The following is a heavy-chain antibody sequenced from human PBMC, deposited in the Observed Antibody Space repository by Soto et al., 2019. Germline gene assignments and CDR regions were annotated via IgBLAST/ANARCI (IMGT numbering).Heavy chain of an antibody. J-gene: IGHJ6*02. CDR1: GGTFSSYA. V-gene: IGHV1-69*13. CDR2: IIPIFGTA. Sequence: VKVSCKASGGTFSSYAISWVRQAPGQGLEWMGGIIPIFGTANYAQKFQGRVTITADESTSTAYMELSSLRSEDTAVYYCASTYDFWSGAPRYHYYGMDVWGQGTTVTVSS. D-gene: IGHD3-3*01. CDR3: ASTYDFWSGAPRYHYYGMDV.